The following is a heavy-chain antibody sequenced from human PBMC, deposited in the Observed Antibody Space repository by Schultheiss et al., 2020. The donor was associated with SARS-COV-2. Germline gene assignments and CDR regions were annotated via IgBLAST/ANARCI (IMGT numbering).Heavy chain of an antibody. CDR1: GYTFTRYD. J-gene: IGHJ6*02. Sequence: ASVKVSCKASGYTFTRYDINWVRQATGQGLEWMGWMNPNSGNTGYAQKFQGRFTIIRNTSISTAYMELSSLRSEDTAVYYCVRYLRYSSGWYEGYYYGMDVWGQGTAVTVSS. CDR3: VRYLRYSSGWYEGYYYGMDV. CDR2: MNPNSGNT. V-gene: IGHV1-8*03. D-gene: IGHD6-19*01.